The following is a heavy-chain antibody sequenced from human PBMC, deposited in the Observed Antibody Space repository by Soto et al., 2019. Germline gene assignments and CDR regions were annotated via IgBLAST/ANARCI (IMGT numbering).Heavy chain of an antibody. CDR3: ATEAAAGKGY. J-gene: IGHJ4*02. V-gene: IGHV1-69*01. Sequence: QVQLVQSGAEVKKPGSSVKVSCKASGGSFSSYAISWVQQAPGQGLEWMGGIIPVFGSANYAQKFQGRVTIIADESTSTAYMELTSLRSEDTAVYYCATEAAAGKGYWGQGTLVTVSS. CDR2: IIPVFGSA. CDR1: GGSFSSYA. D-gene: IGHD6-13*01.